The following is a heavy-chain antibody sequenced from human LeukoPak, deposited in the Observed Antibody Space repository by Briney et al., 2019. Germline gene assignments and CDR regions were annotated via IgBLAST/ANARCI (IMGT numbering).Heavy chain of an antibody. J-gene: IGHJ5*02. CDR3: ARCSGNGYDYSWLDP. CDR1: GDSLSTYY. Sequence: SETLSLTCTVSGDSLSTYYWSWIRQPAGKGLEWIGRIYSSGSTNYNPSLKGRVTMSVDTSKNQFSLRLSSVTAADTAVYYCARCSGNGYDYSWLDPWGQGTLVTVSS. D-gene: IGHD5-12*01. CDR2: IYSSGST. V-gene: IGHV4-4*07.